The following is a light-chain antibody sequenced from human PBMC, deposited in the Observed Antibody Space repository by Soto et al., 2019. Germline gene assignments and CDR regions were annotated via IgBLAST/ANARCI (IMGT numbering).Light chain of an antibody. V-gene: IGKV3-15*01. Sequence: ILMTQSPATVSVSPGESATLSCRASQNIYYNVAWYQHRPGQAPRLLIYRASTRAPGDPARFSGSGSGTEFTLTISSLQPEDFTVYSCLQYHNLWAFGQGTKVDIK. CDR1: QNIYYN. CDR2: RAS. J-gene: IGKJ1*01. CDR3: LQYHNLWA.